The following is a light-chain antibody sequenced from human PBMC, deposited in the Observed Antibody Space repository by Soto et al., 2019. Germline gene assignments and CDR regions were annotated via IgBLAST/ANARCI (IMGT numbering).Light chain of an antibody. Sequence: QSALTQPPSVSGSPGQSITISCTGTSSDVGGYNYVSWYQQHPGKAPNLMIYEVSNRPSGVSNRFSGSKSGNTASLTISGLQAEDEADYYCSSYTSSSTLVFGGGTKLTVL. CDR1: SSDVGGYNY. CDR2: EVS. V-gene: IGLV2-14*01. J-gene: IGLJ2*01. CDR3: SSYTSSSTLV.